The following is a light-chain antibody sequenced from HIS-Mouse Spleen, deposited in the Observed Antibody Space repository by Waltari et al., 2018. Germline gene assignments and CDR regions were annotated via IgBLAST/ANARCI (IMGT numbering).Light chain of an antibody. CDR1: QGISSA. Sequence: AIQLTQSPSSLSASVADRVTITCRASQGISSALAWYQQKPGKAPKLLIYDASSLESGVPSRFSGSGSGTDFTLTISSLQPEDFATYYCQQFNSYPALTFGGGTKVEIK. CDR3: QQFNSYPALT. CDR2: DAS. J-gene: IGKJ4*01. V-gene: IGKV1-13*02.